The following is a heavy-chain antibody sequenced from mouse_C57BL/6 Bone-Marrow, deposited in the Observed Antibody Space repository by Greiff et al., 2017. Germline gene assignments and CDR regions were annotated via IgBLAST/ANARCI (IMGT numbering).Heavy chain of an antibody. CDR1: GYTFTIYW. Sequence: QVQLQQPGAELVKPGASVKMSCKASGYTFTIYWITWVKQRPGQGLEWIGDIYPGSGSTNYNEKFKSKATLTVETSSSTAYMQLSSLTSEDSAVYYCARPLYSNYWYFDAWGTGTTVTVSS. CDR3: ARPLYSNYWYFDA. CDR2: IYPGSGST. V-gene: IGHV1-55*01. D-gene: IGHD2-5*01. J-gene: IGHJ1*03.